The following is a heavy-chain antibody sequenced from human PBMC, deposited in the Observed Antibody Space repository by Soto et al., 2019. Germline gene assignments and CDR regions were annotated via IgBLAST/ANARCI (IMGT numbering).Heavy chain of an antibody. V-gene: IGHV3-23*04. J-gene: IGHJ3*02. D-gene: IGHD3-16*01. CDR1: RFTFSNSA. Sequence: EVQLVESGGDLVQPGGSLRLSCTTSRFTFSNSAMSWVRQAPGKGLEWVSTIKSSDGGAYYGDSVKGRFTISRDNPKNTLHLQMNSLRAEDTAVYYCAKALGSLDPFDIWGQGTMVTVSS. CDR3: AKALGSLDPFDI. CDR2: IKSSDGGA.